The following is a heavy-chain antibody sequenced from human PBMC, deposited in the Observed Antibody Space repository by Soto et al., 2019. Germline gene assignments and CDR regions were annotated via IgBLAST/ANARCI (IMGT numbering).Heavy chain of an antibody. CDR1: GGTFSSYA. D-gene: IGHD2-2*01. CDR2: IIPISDTT. V-gene: IGHV1-69*01. J-gene: IGHJ6*02. Sequence: QVQLVQSGAEVKKPGSSAKVSCKASGGTFSSYAISWVRQAPGQGLEWMGGIIPISDTTNYAQKFQGRVTITADESTSTAYMELSSLRSEDTAVYYCARSQGSSTSLEIYYYYCYGMDVWGQGTTVTVSS. CDR3: ARSQGSSTSLEIYYYYCYGMDV.